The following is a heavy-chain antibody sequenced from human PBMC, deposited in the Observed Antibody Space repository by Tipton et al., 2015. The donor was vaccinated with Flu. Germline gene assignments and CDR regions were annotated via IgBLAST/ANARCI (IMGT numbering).Heavy chain of an antibody. J-gene: IGHJ5*02. CDR3: ARRDYSNYVSEPKNWFDP. D-gene: IGHD4-11*01. CDR2: IFYNGTT. Sequence: TLSLTCSVSGGSITTYYWSWIRQPPGQGLEWIGYIFYNGTTDYNPSLKSRVTMSADTSKNQFSLKLVSMTATDTAVYYCARRDYSNYVSEPKNWFDPWGQGILVTVSS. CDR1: GGSITTYY. V-gene: IGHV4-59*08.